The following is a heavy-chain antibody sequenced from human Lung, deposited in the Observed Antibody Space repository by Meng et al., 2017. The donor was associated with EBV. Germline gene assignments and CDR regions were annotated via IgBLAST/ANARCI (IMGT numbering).Heavy chain of an antibody. CDR3: ARGATSVFDL. CDR1: GDSVSSSSAA. J-gene: IGHJ2*01. V-gene: IGHV6-1*02. Sequence: QAQRQPAGPGRGKPAQTLSLTCVIPGDSVSSSSAAWTWIRQAPSRGLEWLGRTYYRSKWYNDYAVFVKSRITINPDTSKNQFSLQLNSVTPEDTAVYYCARGATSVFDLWGRGTLVTVSS. CDR2: TYYRSKWYN.